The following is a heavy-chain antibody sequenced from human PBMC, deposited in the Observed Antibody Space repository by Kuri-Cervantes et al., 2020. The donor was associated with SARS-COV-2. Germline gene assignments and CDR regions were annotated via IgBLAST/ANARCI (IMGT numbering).Heavy chain of an antibody. V-gene: IGHV3-15*01. CDR1: GFTFSDAW. CDR3: TRDQAGGYYSIKYIQH. J-gene: IGHJ1*01. Sequence: GESLKISCVASGFTFSDAWLSWVRQAPGKGLEWVGRIKSKTYGGTIDYAAPVKDRFRISRDDSKTTLYLQMNSLKPEDTAVYYCTRDQAGGYYSIKYIQHWGQGTLVTVSS. CDR2: IKSKTYGGTI. D-gene: IGHD3-22*01.